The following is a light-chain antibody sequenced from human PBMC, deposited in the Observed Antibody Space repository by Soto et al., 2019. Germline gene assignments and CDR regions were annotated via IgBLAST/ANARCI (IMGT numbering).Light chain of an antibody. V-gene: IGKV3-20*01. CDR2: GAS. CDR3: QQYGISHT. J-gene: IGKJ2*01. CDR1: QSVASNY. Sequence: EIVLTQPPGTLSLSPGERATLSCRASQSVASNYLAWYQQKPGQAPRVLIYGASSRATGIPDRFSGSGSGTDFTLTISRLEPEDFAVYYCQQYGISHTFGQLTKLEIK.